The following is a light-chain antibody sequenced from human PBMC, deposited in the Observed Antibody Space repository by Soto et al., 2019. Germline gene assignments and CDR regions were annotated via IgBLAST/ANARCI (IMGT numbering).Light chain of an antibody. J-gene: IGKJ5*01. CDR1: QSISSY. V-gene: IGKV1-39*01. CDR2: AAS. Sequence: DIPMTQSPSSLSASVGDRVTITCRASQSISSYLNWYQQKPGKAPKLLIYAASSLQSGVPSRFSGSGSGKDFTLTISSLQPEDFATYYCQQSYSTPRITFGQGTRLEIK. CDR3: QQSYSTPRIT.